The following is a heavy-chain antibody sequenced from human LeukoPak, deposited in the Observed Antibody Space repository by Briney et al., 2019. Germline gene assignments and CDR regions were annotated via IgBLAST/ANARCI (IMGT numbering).Heavy chain of an antibody. CDR1: GFTFSSYS. Sequence: PGGSLRLSCAASGFTFSSYSMNWVRQAPGKGLEWVSYISSSSSTIYYAESVKGRFTISRDSVKDSLYLQMNSLRAEDTAVYYCASDGAYAMAVWGQGTTVTVSS. V-gene: IGHV3-48*01. CDR2: ISSSSSTI. CDR3: ASDGAYAMAV. J-gene: IGHJ6*02. D-gene: IGHD1-26*01.